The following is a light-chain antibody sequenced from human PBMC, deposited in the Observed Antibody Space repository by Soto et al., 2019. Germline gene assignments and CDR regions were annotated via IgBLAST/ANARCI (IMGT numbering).Light chain of an antibody. Sequence: EIVLSQSPATLSLSPGERATLSCRASQSVSSYLAWYQQKPGQAPRLLIYDASNRATGIPARFSGSGSGTDFTLTISSLEPEDFAAYYGQQRSGTFGQGTKVDIK. CDR1: QSVSSY. V-gene: IGKV3-11*01. J-gene: IGKJ1*01. CDR3: QQRSGT. CDR2: DAS.